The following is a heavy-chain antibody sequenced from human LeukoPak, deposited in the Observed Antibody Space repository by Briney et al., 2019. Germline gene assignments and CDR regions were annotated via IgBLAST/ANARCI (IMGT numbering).Heavy chain of an antibody. CDR3: ARAYYDTSGYPGWYFDL. V-gene: IGHV4-59*12. J-gene: IGHJ2*01. CDR2: IYYSGIT. D-gene: IGHD3-22*01. Sequence: PSETLSLTCTVSGVSGDSISTYYWSWIRQPPGKGLEWIGYIYYSGITYYHPSLNSRVTILEDTSKNQFSLKLTSVTAADTAVYYCARAYYDTSGYPGWYFDLWGRGTLVTVSS. CDR1: GDSISTYY.